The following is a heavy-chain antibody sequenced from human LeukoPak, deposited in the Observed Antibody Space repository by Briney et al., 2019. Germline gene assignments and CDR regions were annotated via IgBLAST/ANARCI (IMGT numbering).Heavy chain of an antibody. CDR3: ARLGGCSTINCYVHWFDP. J-gene: IGHJ5*02. D-gene: IGHD2-2*01. Sequence: SETLSLTCTVSGGSISGYYWSWIRQPPGKGLEWIGYIYYSGSTNYNPSLKSRVTISVDTSKNQFSLRLRSVSAADTAVYYCARLGGCSTINCYVHWFDPWGQGTVVSVPA. CDR2: IYYSGST. V-gene: IGHV4-59*01. CDR1: GGSISGYY.